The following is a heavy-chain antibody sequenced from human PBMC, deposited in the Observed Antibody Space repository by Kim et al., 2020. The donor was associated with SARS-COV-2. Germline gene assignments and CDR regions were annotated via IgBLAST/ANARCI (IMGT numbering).Heavy chain of an antibody. J-gene: IGHJ4*02. CDR2: IRSKVNSYAT. V-gene: IGHV3-73*01. CDR1: GFTFSGSA. CDR3: TSPVQRDY. Sequence: GGSLRLSCAASGFTFSGSAMHWVRQASGKGLEWVGRIRSKVNSYATLYAESVKGRFTISRDDSKNTAYLQMNSLKTEDTAVYYCTSPVQRDYWGQGTLVTVSS.